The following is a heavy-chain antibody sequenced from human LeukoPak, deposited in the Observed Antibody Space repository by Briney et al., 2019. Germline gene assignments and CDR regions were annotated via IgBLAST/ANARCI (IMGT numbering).Heavy chain of an antibody. Sequence: GGSLRLSCAASGFIFSSYGMHWVRQAPGKGLEWVAFIRYDGSNTYYADSVKGRFTISRDNSKNTLYLQMNSLRPEDTAVYYCAKDWRRIVVVGPITRHGNYMDVWGKGTTVTISS. D-gene: IGHD2-15*01. CDR3: AKDWRRIVVVGPITRHGNYMDV. CDR2: IRYDGSNT. CDR1: GFIFSSYG. J-gene: IGHJ6*03. V-gene: IGHV3-30*02.